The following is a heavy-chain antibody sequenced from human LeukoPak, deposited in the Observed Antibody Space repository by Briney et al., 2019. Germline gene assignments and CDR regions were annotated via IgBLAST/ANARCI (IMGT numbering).Heavy chain of an antibody. CDR1: GDSISSGGYY. CDR2: IYYSGST. Sequence: PSETLSLTCTVSGDSISSGGYYWSWIRQHPGKGLEWIGYIYYSGSTYYNPSLKSRVTISVDTSKNQFSLKLSSVTAADTAVYYCAREGVVVAARVSDAFDIWGQGTMVTVSS. CDR3: AREGVVVAARVSDAFDI. D-gene: IGHD2-15*01. V-gene: IGHV4-31*03. J-gene: IGHJ3*02.